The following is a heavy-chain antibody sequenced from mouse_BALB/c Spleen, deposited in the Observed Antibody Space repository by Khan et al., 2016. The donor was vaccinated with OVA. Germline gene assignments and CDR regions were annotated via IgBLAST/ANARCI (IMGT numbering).Heavy chain of an antibody. Sequence: VQLKESGTVLARPGASVKISCKASGYSFTSYLIHWVKQRPGQGLEWIGDIFTGNSDTSYNQKFKGKAKMTAGTSASTAYMELSNLTNEDSAVYYCTRGGYSSFAYWGQGTLVTVSA. CDR1: GYSFTSYL. CDR3: TRGGYSSFAY. J-gene: IGHJ3*01. D-gene: IGHD1-3*01. V-gene: IGHV1-5*01. CDR2: IFTGNSDT.